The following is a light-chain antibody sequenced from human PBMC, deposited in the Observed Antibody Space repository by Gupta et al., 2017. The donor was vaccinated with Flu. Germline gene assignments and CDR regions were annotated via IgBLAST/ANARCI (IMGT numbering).Light chain of an antibody. CDR1: QSLLHSDGMTY. V-gene: IGKV2D-29*01. Sequence: ISCKVSQSLLHSDGMTYLYWFLQRPGQPPQLLIQEVSKRFSGVPDRFRGSGSGTDFTLKITRVKAEDVGVYYCMQSVQLPWTFGQGTKVEI. CDR3: MQSVQLPWT. J-gene: IGKJ1*01. CDR2: EVS.